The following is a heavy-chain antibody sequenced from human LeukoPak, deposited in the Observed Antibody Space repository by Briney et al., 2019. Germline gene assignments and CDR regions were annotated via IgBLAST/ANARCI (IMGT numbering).Heavy chain of an antibody. CDR1: GHTFTGYY. CDR3: ATSQYSSGWYDY. Sequence: ASVKVSCKASGHTFTGYYMHWVRQAPGQGLEWMGWINPNSGGTNYAQKFQGRVTMTRDTSISTAYMELSRLRSDDTAVYYYATSQYSSGWYDYWGQGTLVTVSS. CDR2: INPNSGGT. V-gene: IGHV1-2*02. D-gene: IGHD6-19*01. J-gene: IGHJ4*02.